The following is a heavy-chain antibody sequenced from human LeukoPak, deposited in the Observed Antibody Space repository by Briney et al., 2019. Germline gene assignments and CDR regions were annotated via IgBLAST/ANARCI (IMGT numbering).Heavy chain of an antibody. D-gene: IGHD3-22*01. CDR1: GGSFSGYY. CDR3: ARGSGYLLDRDY. V-gene: IGHV4-34*01. CDR2: INHSGST. J-gene: IGHJ4*02. Sequence: SETLSLTCAVYGGSFSGYYWSWIRQPPGKGLEWIGEINHSGSTNYNPSLKSRVTISVDTSKNQFSLKLSSVTAADTAVYYCARGSGYLLDRDYWGQGTLVTVSS.